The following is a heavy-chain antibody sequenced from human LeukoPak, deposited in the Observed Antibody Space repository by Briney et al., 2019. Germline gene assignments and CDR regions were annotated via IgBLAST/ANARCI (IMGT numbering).Heavy chain of an antibody. CDR1: GYSISSAYY. V-gene: IGHV4-38-2*02. Sequence: SETLSLTCTVSGYSISSAYYWGWIRQPPGKGLEWIGNIYHSGSPYYNPTLKSRATISKDTPKNQFSLKLSSVTAADTAVYYCAGKSAYDFGFDYWGQGALVTVSS. CDR2: IYHSGSP. D-gene: IGHD5-12*01. CDR3: AGKSAYDFGFDY. J-gene: IGHJ4*02.